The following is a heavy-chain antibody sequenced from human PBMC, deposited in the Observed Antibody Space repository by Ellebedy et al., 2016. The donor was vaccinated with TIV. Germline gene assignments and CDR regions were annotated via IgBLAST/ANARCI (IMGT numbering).Heavy chain of an antibody. CDR1: GYTFTNYW. CDR3: ARLGNQPLLYETFHY. CDR2: IYPRYSVT. Sequence: GESLKIPCKGSGYTFTNYWIIWVRQMPGKGLEWMGLIYPRYSVTRYSPSFQGQVPISADKSISTAYLQWGSLKASDTAMYYCARLGNQPLLYETFHYWGQGTLVTVSS. J-gene: IGHJ4*02. D-gene: IGHD2-2*02. V-gene: IGHV5-51*01.